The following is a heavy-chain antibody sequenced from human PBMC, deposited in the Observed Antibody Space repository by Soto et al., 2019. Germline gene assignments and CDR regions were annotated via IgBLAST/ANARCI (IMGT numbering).Heavy chain of an antibody. CDR1: GFTFSSYG. CDR3: AKDRLRGGFLTTATTNGMDV. Sequence: QVQLVESGGGVVQPGRSLRLSCAASGFTFSSYGMHWVRQAPGKGLEWVALISYDGSNKYYVDSVKGRFTISRDNSKNTLFLQMISLRAGDTAVYYCAKDRLRGGFLTTATTNGMDVWGQGTTVTVSS. V-gene: IGHV3-30*18. D-gene: IGHD1-26*01. CDR2: ISYDGSNK. J-gene: IGHJ6*02.